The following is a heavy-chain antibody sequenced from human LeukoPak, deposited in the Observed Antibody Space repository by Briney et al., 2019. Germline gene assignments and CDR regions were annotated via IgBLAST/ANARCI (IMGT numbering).Heavy chain of an antibody. J-gene: IGHJ6*03. Sequence: GGSLRLSCAASGFTVSSYYMNWVRQAPGKELEWVSVIYTGGGRYYADSVKGRFTISRDNSKNTLYLQMNSLRAEDTAVYYCARVSISQSRYYYYYMDVWGKGTTVTISS. CDR3: ARVSISQSRYYYYYMDV. V-gene: IGHV3-53*01. CDR1: GFTVSSYY. CDR2: IYTGGGR.